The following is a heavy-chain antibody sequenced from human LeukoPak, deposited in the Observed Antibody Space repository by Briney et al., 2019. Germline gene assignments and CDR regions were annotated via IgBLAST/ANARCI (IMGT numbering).Heavy chain of an antibody. CDR2: INPSGGFT. D-gene: IGHD3-3*01. V-gene: IGHV1-46*01. J-gene: IGHJ6*02. CDR1: GHTFTSHY. Sequence: ASVKVSCKASGHTFTSHYMHWVRQAPGQGLEWMGVINPSGGFTSYAQKLQDRVTLTRDTSTTTVYMQLSSLRSEDTAVYYCARGRNTIFGVGGIGYGMDVWGQGTTVTVSS. CDR3: ARGRNTIFGVGGIGYGMDV.